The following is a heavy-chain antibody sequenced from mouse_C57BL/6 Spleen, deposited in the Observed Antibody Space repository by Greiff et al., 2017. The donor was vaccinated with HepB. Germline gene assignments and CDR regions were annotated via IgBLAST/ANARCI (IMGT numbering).Heavy chain of an antibody. J-gene: IGHJ2*01. CDR1: GYKFTDYE. D-gene: IGHD2-3*01. CDR2: IDPETGGT. V-gene: IGHV1-15*01. Sequence: QVQLQQSGAELVRPGASVTLSCKASGYKFTDYEMHWVKQTPVHGLEWIGAIDPETGGTAYNQKFKGKAILTADKSSSTAYMELRSLTSEDSAVYYCTRERNDGYYYFDYWGQGTTLTVSS. CDR3: TRERNDGYYYFDY.